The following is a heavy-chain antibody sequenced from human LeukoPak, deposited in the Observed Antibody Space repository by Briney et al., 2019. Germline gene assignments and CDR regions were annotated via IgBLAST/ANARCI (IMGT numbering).Heavy chain of an antibody. CDR1: GGSFSGYY. J-gene: IGHJ6*03. V-gene: IGHV4-34*01. CDR3: ARDRDSGSYYGYYYYYMDV. Sequence: SETLSLTCAVYGGSFSGYYWSWIRQPPGKGLEWIGSIYYSGSTYYNPSLKSRVTISVDTSKNQFSLKLSSVTAADTAVYYCARDRDSGSYYGYYYYYMDVWGKGTTVTVSS. D-gene: IGHD1-26*01. CDR2: IYYSGST.